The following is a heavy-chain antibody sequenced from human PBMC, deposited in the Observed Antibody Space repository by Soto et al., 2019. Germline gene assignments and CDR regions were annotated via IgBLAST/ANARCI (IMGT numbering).Heavy chain of an antibody. CDR3: ARDQEYYDFWSGPYTLDY. J-gene: IGHJ4*02. Sequence: GGSLRLSCAASGFTFSSYGMHWVRQAPGKGLEWVAVIWYDGSNKYYADSVKGRFTISRDNSKNTLYLQMNSLRAEDTAVYYCARDQEYYDFWSGPYTLDYWGQGTLVTVSS. D-gene: IGHD3-3*01. CDR1: GFTFSSYG. CDR2: IWYDGSNK. V-gene: IGHV3-33*01.